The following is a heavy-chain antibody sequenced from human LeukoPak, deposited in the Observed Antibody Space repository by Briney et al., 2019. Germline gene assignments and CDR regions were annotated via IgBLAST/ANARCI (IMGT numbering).Heavy chain of an antibody. CDR3: ARGRDCSSASCLWFGP. J-gene: IGHJ5*02. D-gene: IGHD2-2*01. V-gene: IGHV7-4-1*02. Sequence: ASVKVSCKASGYTFTTYAMNWVRQAPGQGLEWMGWINTNTGNPTYAQGFTGRFVFSLDTSVSTAFLQISSLKAEDTAVYYCARGRDCSSASCLWFGPWGQGTLVTVSS. CDR1: GYTFTTYA. CDR2: INTNTGNP.